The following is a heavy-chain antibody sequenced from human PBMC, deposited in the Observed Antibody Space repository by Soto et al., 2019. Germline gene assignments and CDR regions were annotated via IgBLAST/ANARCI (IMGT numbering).Heavy chain of an antibody. CDR3: ARLSTTGTTGIDY. CDR2: ISYDGSNK. V-gene: IGHV3-30-3*01. CDR1: GFTFSSYA. Sequence: GGSLRLSCAASGFTFSSYAMHWVRQAPGKGLEWVAVISYDGSNKYYADSVKGRFTISRDNSKNTLYLQMNSLRAEDTAVYYCARLSTTGTTGIDYWGQGTLVTVSS. D-gene: IGHD1-1*01. J-gene: IGHJ4*02.